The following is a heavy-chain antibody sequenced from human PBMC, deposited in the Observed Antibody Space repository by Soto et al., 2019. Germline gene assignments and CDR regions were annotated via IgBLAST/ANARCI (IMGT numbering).Heavy chain of an antibody. V-gene: IGHV3-30*18. J-gene: IGHJ6*02. Sequence: QVQLVESGGGVVQPGRSLRLSCAASGFTFSTYGMHWVRQAPGKGLEWVALISYDGSNKYYADSVKGRFTISRDTSKNTLYLQMNSLSAEDTAVYYCAKEFPPVVPAAIRTYFSHNAMDVWGQGTTVTVSS. CDR2: ISYDGSNK. CDR1: GFTFSTYG. D-gene: IGHD2-2*02. CDR3: AKEFPPVVPAAIRTYFSHNAMDV.